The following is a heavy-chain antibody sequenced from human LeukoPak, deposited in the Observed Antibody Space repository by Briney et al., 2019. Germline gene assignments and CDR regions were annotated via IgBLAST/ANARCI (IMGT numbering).Heavy chain of an antibody. D-gene: IGHD3-10*01. CDR1: GGPISSSSYY. CDR2: IYYSGST. Sequence: SETLSLTCTVSGGPISSSSYYWGWLRQPPGKGLEWIGSIYYSGSTYYNPSLKSRVTISVDTSKNQFSLKLSSVTAADTAVYYCARHAYYGSRYYYGMDVWGQGTTVTVSS. J-gene: IGHJ6*02. CDR3: ARHAYYGSRYYYGMDV. V-gene: IGHV4-39*01.